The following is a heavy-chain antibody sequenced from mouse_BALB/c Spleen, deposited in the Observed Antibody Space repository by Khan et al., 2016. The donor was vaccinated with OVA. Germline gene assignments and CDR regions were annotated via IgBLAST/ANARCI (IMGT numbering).Heavy chain of an antibody. J-gene: IGHJ2*01. CDR2: ISYSGVT. Sequence: EVELVESGPGLVKPSQSLSLTCTVTGYSITSGYVWYWIRQFPGNKLEWMGFISYSGVTCYTPSLKSRISITRDTSKNQFFLQLNSVTTEDTATYNCARGNYYGYYFDYWGQGTTLTVSS. CDR1: GYSITSGYV. CDR3: ARGNYYGYYFDY. V-gene: IGHV3-2*02. D-gene: IGHD1-1*01.